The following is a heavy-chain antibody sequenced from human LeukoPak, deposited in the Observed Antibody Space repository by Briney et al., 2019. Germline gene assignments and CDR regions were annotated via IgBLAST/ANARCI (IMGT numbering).Heavy chain of an antibody. CDR3: ARDAYNRDFGVVVVPYYYYYYGMDV. J-gene: IGHJ6*02. V-gene: IGHV3-21*01. Sequence: GGSLRLSCAASGFIFSNYAMKWVRQAPGKGLECVSTISSSGSHIYGADSVKGRFTISRDNAKNSLYLQMNSLRAEDTAVYYCARDAYNRDFGVVVVPYYYYYYGMDVWGQGTTVTVSS. D-gene: IGHD2-15*01. CDR1: GFIFSNYA. CDR2: ISSSGSHI.